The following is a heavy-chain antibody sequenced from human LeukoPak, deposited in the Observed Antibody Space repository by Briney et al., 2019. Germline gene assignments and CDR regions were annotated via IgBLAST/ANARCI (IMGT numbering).Heavy chain of an antibody. Sequence: PSETLSLTCAVYGGSFSGYYWSWIRQPPGKGLEWTGEINHSGSTNYNPALKSRVTISVDTSKNQFSLKLSSVTAADTAVYYCARGGAYYDFWSGYYSPSAPLDYWGQGTLVTVSS. J-gene: IGHJ4*02. CDR3: ARGGAYYDFWSGYYSPSAPLDY. CDR1: GGSFSGYY. V-gene: IGHV4-34*01. D-gene: IGHD3-3*01. CDR2: INHSGST.